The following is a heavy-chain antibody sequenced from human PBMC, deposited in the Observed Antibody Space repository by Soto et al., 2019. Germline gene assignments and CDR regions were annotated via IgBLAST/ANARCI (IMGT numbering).Heavy chain of an antibody. V-gene: IGHV3-30*18. CDR3: AKDHLTTTVTTVGY. CDR2: ISYHGSDK. J-gene: IGHJ4*02. D-gene: IGHD4-17*01. CDR1: GFTFSNYG. Sequence: QVQLVESGGGVVQPGRSLRLSCAASGFTFSNYGMHWVRQAPGKGLEWVAVISYHGSDKYYADSVKGRFTISRDNSKNTLYQQMDSLRAEDMAVYYCAKDHLTTTVTTVGYWGQGTLVTVSS.